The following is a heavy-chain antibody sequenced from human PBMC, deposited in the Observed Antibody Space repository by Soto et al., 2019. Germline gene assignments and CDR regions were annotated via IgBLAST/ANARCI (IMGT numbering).Heavy chain of an antibody. V-gene: IGHV3-74*01. CDR1: GFTFSSYW. CDR3: AGQTTVTTEEDYYYYYMDV. CDR2: INSDGSST. Sequence: GGSLRLSCAASGFTFSSYWMHWVRQAPGKGLVWVSRINSDGSSTSYADSVKGRFTISRDNSKNTLYLQMNSLRAEDTAVYYCAGQTTVTTEEDYYYYYMDVWGKGTTVTVSS. D-gene: IGHD4-17*01. J-gene: IGHJ6*03.